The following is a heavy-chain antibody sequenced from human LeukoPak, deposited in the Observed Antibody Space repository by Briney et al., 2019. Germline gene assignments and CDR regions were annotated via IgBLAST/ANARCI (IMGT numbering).Heavy chain of an antibody. Sequence: TGGSLRLSCVLSGLTFSDAWMSWVRQAPGKGLEWVAAIGVTGDTYYADSVKGRFTISREDAANSLYLQMRSLGAGDTALYYCTKEFCGSRAACAGGSYYDFWGRGALVTVSS. D-gene: IGHD2-15*01. V-gene: IGHV3-13*01. CDR1: GLTFSDAW. CDR3: TKEFCGSRAACAGGSYYDF. CDR2: IGVTGDT. J-gene: IGHJ2*01.